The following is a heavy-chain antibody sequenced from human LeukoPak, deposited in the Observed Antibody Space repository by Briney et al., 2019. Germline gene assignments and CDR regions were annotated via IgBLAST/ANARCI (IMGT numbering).Heavy chain of an antibody. CDR1: GFRVRSDR. D-gene: IGHD3-10*01. Sequence: GGSLRLSCAASGFRVRSDRMNWVRQAPGKGLEWVSLFHTDGNIYYADSVKGRFIISGDDSKNTVYLQMNSLRAEDTAVYYCAKGRGGDWGQGTLVTVSS. CDR2: FHTDGNI. CDR3: AKGRGGD. V-gene: IGHV3-53*01. J-gene: IGHJ4*02.